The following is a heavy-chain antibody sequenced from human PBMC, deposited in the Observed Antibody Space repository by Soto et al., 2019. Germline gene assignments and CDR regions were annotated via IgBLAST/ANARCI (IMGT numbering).Heavy chain of an antibody. CDR3: ARGGRDVPRIPYDT. D-gene: IGHD3-16*01. Sequence: QVQLVQSGAEVKKPGASVYVSCKASGYTFTDYYVHWVRQAPGQGLGWMGWINPNVGGTNYARKFQGRVTMTRDKSISTVYMKLTRLSPDDTAIYYCARGGRDVPRIPYDTWGQGTRVTVSS. J-gene: IGHJ5*02. V-gene: IGHV1-2*02. CDR1: GYTFTDYY. CDR2: INPNVGGT.